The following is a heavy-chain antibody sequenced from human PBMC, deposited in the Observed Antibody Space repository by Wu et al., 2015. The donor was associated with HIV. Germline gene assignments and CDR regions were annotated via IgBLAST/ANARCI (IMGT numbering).Heavy chain of an antibody. CDR2: IRPDIGEV. D-gene: IGHD3-3*01. CDR1: GYNFIEYF. CDR3: ARYYGTWYFDV. Sequence: VQRGAVWGVEVKKPGASVKGLLQRLSGYNFIEYFVHWVRQAPGQGLEWMGWIRPDIGEVKYAQKFQGRVTMTRDTSMSTAYLELRSLRSDDSAVYYCARYYGTWYFDVWGRGTLVTVSS. V-gene: IGHV1-2*02. J-gene: IGHJ2*01.